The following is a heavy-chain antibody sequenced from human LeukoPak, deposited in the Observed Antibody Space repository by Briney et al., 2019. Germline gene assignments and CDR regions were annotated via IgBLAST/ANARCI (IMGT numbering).Heavy chain of an antibody. D-gene: IGHD6-13*01. J-gene: IGHJ4*02. Sequence: PSETLSLTCTVSGGSISSSSYYWGWIRQPPGKGLDRIGSIYYSGSTYYNPSLKIRVTISVDTSKNQFSLKLSSVTAADTAVYYCARRIAAAASDYWGQGTLVTVSS. CDR3: ARRIAAAASDY. CDR1: GGSISSSSYY. V-gene: IGHV4-39*01. CDR2: IYYSGST.